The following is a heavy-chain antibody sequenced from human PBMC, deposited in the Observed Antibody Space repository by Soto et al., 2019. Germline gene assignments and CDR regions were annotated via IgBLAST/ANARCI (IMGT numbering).Heavy chain of an antibody. CDR3: ADLRLSTWLGIAMDA. Sequence: QVHLVEYGGGVVRPGKSLTLSCTGSGFTFMTFAMHWVRQAPGKGLEWVALISHDGTKKYSSDSVKGRFTVSRDNSNNTLYLQMNSLRIEYSALYYCADLRLSTWLGIAMDAWGQGTTVTVSS. D-gene: IGHD1-1*01. V-gene: IGHV3-30-3*01. CDR1: GFTFMTFA. J-gene: IGHJ6*01. CDR2: ISHDGTKK.